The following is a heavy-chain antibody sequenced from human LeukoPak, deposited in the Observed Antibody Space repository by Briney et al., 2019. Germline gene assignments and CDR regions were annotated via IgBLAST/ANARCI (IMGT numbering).Heavy chain of an antibody. CDR3: ARGVWGERNSCFDP. D-gene: IGHD3-16*01. Sequence: PSETLSLTCTVSGYSITSGYYWGWIRQPPGKGLEWIGSIYHSGSTYYNPSLKSRVTISVDTSKNPFSLNMSSVTAADTAVFYCARGVWGERNSCFDPWGQGIPVTVSS. J-gene: IGHJ5*02. V-gene: IGHV4-38-2*02. CDR2: IYHSGST. CDR1: GYSITSGYY.